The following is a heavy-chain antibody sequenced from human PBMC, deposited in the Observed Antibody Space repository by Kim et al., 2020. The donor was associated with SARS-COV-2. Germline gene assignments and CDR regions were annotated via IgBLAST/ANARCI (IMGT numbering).Heavy chain of an antibody. D-gene: IGHD3-22*01. Sequence: GESLQISCKGSGYSFTSYWIGWVRQMPGKGLEWMGIIYPGDSDTRYSPSFQGQVTISADKSISTAYLQWSSLKASDTAMYYCARLSHYYDSSGYYPLYYFDYWGQGTLVTVSS. J-gene: IGHJ4*02. CDR1: GYSFTSYW. V-gene: IGHV5-51*01. CDR3: ARLSHYYDSSGYYPLYYFDY. CDR2: IYPGDSDT.